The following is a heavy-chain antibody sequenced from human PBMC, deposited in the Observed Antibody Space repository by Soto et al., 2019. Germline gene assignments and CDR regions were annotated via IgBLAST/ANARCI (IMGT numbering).Heavy chain of an antibody. D-gene: IGHD1-20*01. Sequence: LSLTCAVSGASISGSYYYWAWLRQPPGKGPEWIGSVFYTGFTSYNPSLESRVSVSVDASKSQFSLKLSAVTAADTAVYYCATSQKGYNWNYFDHWGRGALVTVYS. CDR1: GASISGSYYY. CDR2: VFYTGFT. V-gene: IGHV4-39*01. CDR3: ATSQKGYNWNYFDH. J-gene: IGHJ4*02.